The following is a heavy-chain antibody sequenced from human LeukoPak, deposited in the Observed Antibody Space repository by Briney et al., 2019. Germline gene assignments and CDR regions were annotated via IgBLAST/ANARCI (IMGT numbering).Heavy chain of an antibody. CDR2: INPSGSST. CDR3: ARDNSVGEVAWWFDP. CDR1: GYSFTSHY. V-gene: IGHV1-46*01. D-gene: IGHD1-26*01. J-gene: IGHJ5*02. Sequence: GASVKVSCKASGYSFTSHYMHWVRQAPGQGLEWLGLINPSGSSTLYAQKFQGRVTMTRDMSTTTDYMGLSSLRSEDTAVYYCARDNSVGEVAWWFDPWGQGTLVTVSS.